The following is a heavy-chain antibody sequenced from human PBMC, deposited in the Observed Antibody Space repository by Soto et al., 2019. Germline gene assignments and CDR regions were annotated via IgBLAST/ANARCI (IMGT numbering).Heavy chain of an antibody. J-gene: IGHJ6*02. D-gene: IGHD5-18*01. CDR3: ARVGVDTTMVDGGYYYYGMDV. Sequence: EVQLVESGGGLVQPGGSLRLSCVASGFTFSSYWMHWVRQAPGKGLVWVSRINSDGSSTKYADSVKGRFTISRDNAKNTLYLQMNSLRAEDTAVYYCARVGVDTTMVDGGYYYYGMDVWGQGTTVTVSS. V-gene: IGHV3-74*01. CDR2: INSDGSST. CDR1: GFTFSSYW.